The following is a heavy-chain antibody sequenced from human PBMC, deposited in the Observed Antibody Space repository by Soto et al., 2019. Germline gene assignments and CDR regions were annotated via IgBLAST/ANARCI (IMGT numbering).Heavy chain of an antibody. CDR3: TTGIQIAAARYYYYGMDV. V-gene: IGHV3-15*07. J-gene: IGHJ6*02. Sequence: PGGSLRLSCAASGFTFSNAWMNWIRQAPGKGLEWVGRIKSKTDGGTTDYAAPVKGRFTISRDDSKNTLYLQMNSLKTEDTAVYYCTTGIQIAAARYYYYGMDVWGQGTTVTVSS. D-gene: IGHD6-13*01. CDR2: IKSKTDGGTT. CDR1: GFTFSNAW.